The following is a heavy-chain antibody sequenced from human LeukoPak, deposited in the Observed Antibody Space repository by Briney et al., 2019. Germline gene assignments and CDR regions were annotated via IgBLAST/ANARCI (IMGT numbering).Heavy chain of an antibody. CDR2: INPSGGST. Sequence: ASVKVSCKASGYTFTSYYMHWVRQAPGQGLEWMGIINPSGGSTSYAQKFQGRVTMTRDMSTRTVYMELSSLRSEDTAVYYCARDLTRYCSSTSCHEAVAFDYWGQGTLVTVSS. CDR3: ARDLTRYCSSTSCHEAVAFDY. CDR1: GYTFTSYY. D-gene: IGHD2-2*01. V-gene: IGHV1-46*01. J-gene: IGHJ4*02.